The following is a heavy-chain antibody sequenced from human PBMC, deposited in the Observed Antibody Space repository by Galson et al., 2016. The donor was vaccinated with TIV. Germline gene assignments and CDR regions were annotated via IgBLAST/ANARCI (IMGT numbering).Heavy chain of an antibody. CDR2: IIPIFGTT. V-gene: IGHV1-69*13. D-gene: IGHD3-9*01. Sequence: SVKVSCKASGGTFSSYPISWVRQAPGQGLEWMGGIIPIFGTTNYAQNFQERVSITAAASTSTAYMELYSLRSEDTAVYYCARCHGILTAYLDYWGQGTLVIVSS. CDR1: GGTFSSYP. CDR3: ARCHGILTAYLDY. J-gene: IGHJ4*02.